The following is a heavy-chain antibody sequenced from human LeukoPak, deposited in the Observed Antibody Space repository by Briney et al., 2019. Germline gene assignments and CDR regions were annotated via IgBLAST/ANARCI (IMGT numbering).Heavy chain of an antibody. Sequence: ASVKVSCKASGYTFTGYYMHWVRQAPGQGLEWMGWINPNSGGTNYAQKFQGWVTMTRDTSISTAYMELSRLRSDDTAVNYCARGLLSGATVDYWGQGTLVTVSS. CDR3: ARGLLSGATVDY. CDR1: GYTFTGYY. V-gene: IGHV1-2*04. D-gene: IGHD5-18*01. CDR2: INPNSGGT. J-gene: IGHJ4*02.